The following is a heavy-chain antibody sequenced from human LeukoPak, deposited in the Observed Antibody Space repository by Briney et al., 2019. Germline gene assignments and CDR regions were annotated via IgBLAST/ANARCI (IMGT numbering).Heavy chain of an antibody. CDR1: GFTFSSYS. D-gene: IGHD2-15*01. Sequence: PGGSLRLSCAASGFTFSSYSMNWVRQAPGKGLEWVSSISSSSSYIYYADSVKGRFTISRDNAKNSLYLQMNSLRAEDTAVYYCASAPISRYCSGGSCRFDAFDIWGQGTMVTVSS. J-gene: IGHJ3*02. CDR2: ISSSSSYI. V-gene: IGHV3-21*01. CDR3: ASAPISRYCSGGSCRFDAFDI.